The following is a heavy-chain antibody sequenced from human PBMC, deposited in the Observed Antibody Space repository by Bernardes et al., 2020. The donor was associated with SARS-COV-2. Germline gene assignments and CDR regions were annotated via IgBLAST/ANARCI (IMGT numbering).Heavy chain of an antibody. J-gene: IGHJ4*02. CDR1: GFSFSSYH. Sequence: GGSLRLSCAASGFSFSSYHMTWVRQAPGKGLAWVSAIHYDDRTFYADSVRGRFTISRDNSKNMFYLQMNSLRPEDTAVYYCAKDRRGVGVIVPGEDYWGQGTLVIVSS. CDR2: IHYDDRT. D-gene: IGHD3-16*02. V-gene: IGHV3-23*01. CDR3: AKDRRGVGVIVPGEDY.